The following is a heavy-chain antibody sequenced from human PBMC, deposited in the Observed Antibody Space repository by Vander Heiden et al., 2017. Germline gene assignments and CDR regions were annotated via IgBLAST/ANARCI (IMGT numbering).Heavy chain of an antibody. D-gene: IGHD3-10*01. CDR2: ISSSSSYI. CDR1: GFTFSSYS. J-gene: IGHJ6*02. CDR3: ARDRGSGYGYYYYYGMDV. V-gene: IGHV3-21*01. Sequence: EVQLVESGGGLVKPGGSLRLSCAASGFTFSSYSMHWVRQAPGKGLEWVSSISSSSSYIYYADSVKGRFTISRDNAKNSLYLQMNSLRAEDTAVYYCARDRGSGYGYYYYYGMDVWGQGTTVTVSS.